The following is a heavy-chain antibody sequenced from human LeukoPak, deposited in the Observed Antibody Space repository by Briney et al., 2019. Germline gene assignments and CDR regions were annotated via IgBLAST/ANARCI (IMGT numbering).Heavy chain of an antibody. J-gene: IGHJ4*02. CDR2: INHSGST. Sequence: SETLSLTCAVYGGSFSGYYWSWIRQPPGKGLEWIGEINHSGSTNYNPSLKSRVTISVDTSKNQFFLKLSSVTAADTAVYYCARGPSPMDYWGQGTLVTVSS. CDR1: GGSFSGYY. CDR3: ARGPSPMDY. V-gene: IGHV4-34*01.